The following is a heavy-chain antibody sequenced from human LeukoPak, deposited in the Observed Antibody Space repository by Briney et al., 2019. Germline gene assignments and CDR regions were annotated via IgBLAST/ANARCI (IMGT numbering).Heavy chain of an antibody. V-gene: IGHV4-39*01. Sequence: SETLSLTCTVSGDSINSNIYYWAWIRQPPGKGLEWIGSIYFTGRTLSNPSLKSRVTISEDTSKNVFSLNLTSVTAADTAVYYWARQGEALVFDYWGQGTLVSVSS. D-gene: IGHD3-16*01. CDR2: IYFTGRT. CDR3: ARQGEALVFDY. CDR1: GDSINSNIYY. J-gene: IGHJ4*02.